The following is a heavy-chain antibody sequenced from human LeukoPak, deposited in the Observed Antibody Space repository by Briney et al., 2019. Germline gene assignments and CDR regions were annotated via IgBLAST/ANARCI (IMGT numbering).Heavy chain of an antibody. CDR1: GFTFTSSA. CDR2: IVVGSGNT. V-gene: IGHV1-58*02. CDR3: AREDCSGGSCYFRYFDY. Sequence: ASVKVSCKASGFTFTSSAMQWVRQARGQRLEWIGWIVVGSGNTNYAQKFQERVTITRDMSTSTAYMELSSLRSEDTAVYYCAREDCSGGSCYFRYFDYWGQGTLVTVSS. J-gene: IGHJ4*02. D-gene: IGHD2-15*01.